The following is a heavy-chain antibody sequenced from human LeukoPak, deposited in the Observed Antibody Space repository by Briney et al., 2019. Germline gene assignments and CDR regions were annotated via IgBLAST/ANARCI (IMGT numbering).Heavy chain of an antibody. CDR1: GVSISSYY. V-gene: IGHV4-59*01. J-gene: IGHJ4*02. CDR3: AREGYCSGGSCYRAPIDY. CDR2: IYYSGST. Sequence: PSETLSLTCTVSGVSISSYYWSWIRQPPGKGLEWIGYIYYSGSTNYNPSLKSRVTISVDTSNNQFSLKLSSVTAADTAVYYCAREGYCSGGSCYRAPIDYWGQGTLVTVSS. D-gene: IGHD2-15*01.